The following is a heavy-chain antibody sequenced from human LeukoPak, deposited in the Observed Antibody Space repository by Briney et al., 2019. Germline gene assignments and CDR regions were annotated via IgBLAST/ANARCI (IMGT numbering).Heavy chain of an antibody. J-gene: IGHJ4*02. Sequence: GGSLRLSCAASGFTFSSYEMNWVRQAPGKGLEWVSYISSSGSTIYYADSVKGRFTISRDNAKNSLYLQMNSLRAEDTAAYYCASPVVPAAHTDYWGQGTLVTVSS. CDR3: ASPVVPAAHTDY. V-gene: IGHV3-48*03. D-gene: IGHD2-2*01. CDR2: ISSSGSTI. CDR1: GFTFSSYE.